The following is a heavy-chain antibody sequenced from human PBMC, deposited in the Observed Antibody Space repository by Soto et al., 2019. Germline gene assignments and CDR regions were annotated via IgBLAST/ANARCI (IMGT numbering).Heavy chain of an antibody. J-gene: IGHJ4*02. Sequence: SVKVSCKASGGTFSSYAISWVRQAPGQGLEWMGGIIPIFGTANYAQKFQGRVTITADKSTSTAYMELSSLRSEDTAVYYCARVEYSSSSGGDYFDYWGQGTLVTVSS. CDR1: GGTFSSYA. CDR3: ARVEYSSSSGGDYFDY. CDR2: IIPIFGTA. D-gene: IGHD6-6*01. V-gene: IGHV1-69*06.